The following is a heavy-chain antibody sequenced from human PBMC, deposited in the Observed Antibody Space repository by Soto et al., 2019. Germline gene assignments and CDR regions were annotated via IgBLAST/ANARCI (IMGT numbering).Heavy chain of an antibody. D-gene: IGHD4-17*01. CDR3: ARQRGDYEDAFDI. J-gene: IGHJ3*02. CDR1: GFTFSSYG. Sequence: QVQLVESGGGVVQPGRSLRLSCAASGFTFSSYGMHWVRQAPGKGLEWVAVISYDGSNKYYADSVKGRFTISRDNSKNTLYLQMNSLRAEDTAVYYCARQRGDYEDAFDIWVQGTMVTVSS. V-gene: IGHV3-30*03. CDR2: ISYDGSNK.